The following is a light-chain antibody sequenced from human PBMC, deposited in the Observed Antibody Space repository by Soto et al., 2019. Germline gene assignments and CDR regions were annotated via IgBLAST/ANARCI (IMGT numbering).Light chain of an antibody. CDR3: QQQGR. J-gene: IGKJ2*01. V-gene: IGKV3-20*01. Sequence: EIVLTQSPGTLSSSPGQRATLSCRASRSLSSSYVVWYQQKPGQAPRLLIYAASRRATGIPDRCSGSGSATEYTLTISRLEPEDFAVYYCQQQGRFGRGTKLEIK. CDR2: AAS. CDR1: RSLSSSY.